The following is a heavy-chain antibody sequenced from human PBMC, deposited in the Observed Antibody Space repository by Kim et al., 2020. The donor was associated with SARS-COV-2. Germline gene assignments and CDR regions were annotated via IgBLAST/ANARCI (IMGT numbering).Heavy chain of an antibody. V-gene: IGHV3-23*01. Sequence: GGSLRLSCAASGFTFSSYAMSWVRQAPGKGLEWVSAISGSGGSTYYADSVKGRFTISRDNSKNTLYLQMNSLRAEDTAVYYCAKDGESYYGSGGDDAFDIWGQGTMVTVSS. CDR3: AKDGESYYGSGGDDAFDI. J-gene: IGHJ3*02. D-gene: IGHD3-10*01. CDR2: ISGSGGST. CDR1: GFTFSSYA.